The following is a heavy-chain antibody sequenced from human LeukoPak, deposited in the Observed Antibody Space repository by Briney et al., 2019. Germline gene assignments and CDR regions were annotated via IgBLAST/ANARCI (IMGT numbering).Heavy chain of an antibody. CDR2: ISAYNGNT. Sequence: GASVKVSCKASGYTFTSYGISWVRQAPGQGLEWMGWISAYNGNTNYAQKLQGRVTMTTDTSTSTAYMELRSLRSDDTAVYYCARDYRESSVKDYYDSSGYYYVPFDYWGQGTLVTVSS. V-gene: IGHV1-18*01. CDR1: GYTFTSYG. J-gene: IGHJ4*02. CDR3: ARDYRESSVKDYYDSSGYYYVPFDY. D-gene: IGHD3-22*01.